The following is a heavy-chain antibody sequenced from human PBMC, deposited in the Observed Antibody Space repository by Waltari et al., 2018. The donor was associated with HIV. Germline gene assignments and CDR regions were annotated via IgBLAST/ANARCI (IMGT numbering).Heavy chain of an antibody. CDR2: VYYSGST. J-gene: IGHJ6*02. V-gene: IGHV4-61*03. CDR1: GGSVTSGSYY. D-gene: IGHD1-20*01. Sequence: QVQLQESGPGLVKPSETLSLTCSVSGGSVTSGSYYWSWIRQPPGKGLEWIGYVYYSGSTNYNPSLKRRVTRSLDTSKNNFSLRLSSVTAADTAVYYCARERGGKYNYYYYGMDVWGQGTTVTVSS. CDR3: ARERGGKYNYYYYGMDV.